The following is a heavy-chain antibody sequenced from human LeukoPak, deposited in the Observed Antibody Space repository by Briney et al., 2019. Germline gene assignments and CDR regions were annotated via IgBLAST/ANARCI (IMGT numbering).Heavy chain of an antibody. CDR1: GGSFSGYY. J-gene: IGHJ6*03. V-gene: IGHV4-34*01. D-gene: IGHD3-10*01. CDR3: ARRGWFGELFGAPYYYYYMDV. Sequence: PSETLSLTCAVYGGSFSGYYWSWIRQPPGKGLEWIGEINHSGSTNYNPSLKSRVTISVDTSKNQFSLKLSSVTAADTAVYYCARRGWFGELFGAPYYYYYMDVWGKGTTVTISS. CDR2: INHSGST.